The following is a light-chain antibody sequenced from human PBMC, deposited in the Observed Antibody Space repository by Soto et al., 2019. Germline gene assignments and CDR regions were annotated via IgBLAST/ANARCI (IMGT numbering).Light chain of an antibody. CDR3: QQYNSLWT. CDR2: KAS. J-gene: IGKJ1*01. V-gene: IGKV1-5*03. Sequence: DIQMTQSPSTLSASVGDRVTITCRASQSISSWLAWYQQKPGKAPKLLIYKASSLESGVPSRFSGSGSGTKFTLTIASLQPDDFATYYCQQYNSLWTFGQGTKGDIK. CDR1: QSISSW.